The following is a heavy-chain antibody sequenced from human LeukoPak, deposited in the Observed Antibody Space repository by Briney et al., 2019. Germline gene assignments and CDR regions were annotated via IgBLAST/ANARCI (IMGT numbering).Heavy chain of an antibody. CDR2: IKQDGSEK. D-gene: IGHD3-3*01. Sequence: GGSLRLSCAASGFTFSSYWMSWVRQAPGKGLEWVANIKQDGSEKYYVDSVKGQFTISRDNAKNSLYLQMNSLRAEDTAVYYCARTYYDFWSLYSSYFDYWGQGTLVTVSS. J-gene: IGHJ4*02. CDR1: GFTFSSYW. V-gene: IGHV3-7*01. CDR3: ARTYYDFWSLYSSYFDY.